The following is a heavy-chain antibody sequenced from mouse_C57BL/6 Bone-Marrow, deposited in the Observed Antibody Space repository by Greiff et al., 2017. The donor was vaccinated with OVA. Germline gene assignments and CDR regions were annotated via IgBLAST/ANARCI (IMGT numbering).Heavy chain of an antibody. Sequence: EVQLQQSGPELVKPGASVKISCKASGYSFTDYNMNWVKQSNGKSLEWIGVINPNYGTTSYNQKFKGKATLTVDQSSSTAYMQLNSLTSEDSAVYDCARWVTTVPYWYFDVWGTGTTVTVSS. V-gene: IGHV1-39*01. J-gene: IGHJ1*03. CDR3: ARWVTTVPYWYFDV. CDR1: GYSFTDYN. CDR2: INPNYGTT. D-gene: IGHD1-1*01.